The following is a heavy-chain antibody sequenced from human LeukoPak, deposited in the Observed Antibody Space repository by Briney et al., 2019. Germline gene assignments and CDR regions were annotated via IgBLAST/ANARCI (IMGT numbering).Heavy chain of an antibody. D-gene: IGHD1-26*01. CDR3: AGGYSGSYPVGGYGMDV. CDR2: ISSSSSYI. CDR1: GFTFSSYS. J-gene: IGHJ6*02. Sequence: RGSLRLSCAASGFTFSSYSMNWVRQAPGKGLEWVSSISSSSSYIYYADSVKGRFTISRDNAKNSLYLQMNSLRAEDTAVYYCAGGYSGSYPVGGYGMDVWGQGTTVTVSS. V-gene: IGHV3-21*01.